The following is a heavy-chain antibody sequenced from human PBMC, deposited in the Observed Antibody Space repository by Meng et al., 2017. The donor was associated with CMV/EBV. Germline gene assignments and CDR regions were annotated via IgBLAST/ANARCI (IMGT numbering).Heavy chain of an antibody. CDR3: AHRLHGSGSYYPYYLDY. CDR1: GISLSTMGVV. Sequence: TTVKDSVPTPANPTQTLTLTFTFSGISLSTMGVVVGWIRQPPGKALEWLALIYWDDDKRYSPSLKSRLTITKDTSKNQVVLTMTNMDPVDTATYYCAHRLHGSGSYYPYYLDYWGQGTLVTVSS. V-gene: IGHV2-5*02. D-gene: IGHD3-10*01. J-gene: IGHJ4*02. CDR2: IYWDDDK.